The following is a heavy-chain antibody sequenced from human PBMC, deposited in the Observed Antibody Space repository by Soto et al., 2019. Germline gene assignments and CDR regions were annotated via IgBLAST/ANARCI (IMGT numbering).Heavy chain of an antibody. CDR1: GYTFTSYD. Sequence: QVQLVQSGAEVRRPGASVKVSCEASGYTFTSYDINWVRQASGQGLEWMGWMNPNTGKTGYAQKFQVGVTMTREISISTAYMEPTCLTSEDTAVYYWASSPWVYYVDYVFNWFDSWGQGTLVTVSS. V-gene: IGHV1-8*01. J-gene: IGHJ5*01. D-gene: IGHD4-17*01. CDR2: MNPNTGKT. CDR3: ASSPWVYYVDYVFNWFDS.